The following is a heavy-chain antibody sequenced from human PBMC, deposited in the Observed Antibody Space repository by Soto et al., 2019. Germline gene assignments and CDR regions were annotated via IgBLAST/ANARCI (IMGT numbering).Heavy chain of an antibody. CDR2: ISNDGSNK. CDR1: GFTFSGYG. J-gene: IGHJ4*02. D-gene: IGHD3-16*02. V-gene: IGHV3-30*18. CDR3: AKAGWSLGDDHVRRSYRYSPIDY. Sequence: VGSLRLSCAASGFTFSGYGMHWVRQAPGKGLEWVAIISNDGSNKYYADSVKGRFTISRDNSKNTLYLQMNSLRAEDTAVFYCAKAGWSLGDDHVRRSYRYSPIDYRGQGTLVTLSS.